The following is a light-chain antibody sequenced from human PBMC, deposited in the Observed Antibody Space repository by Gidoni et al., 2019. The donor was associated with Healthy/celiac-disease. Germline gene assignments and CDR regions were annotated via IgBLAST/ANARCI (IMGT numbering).Light chain of an antibody. CDR1: SSNIGAGYD. Sequence: QSVLTQPPSVSGAPGQRVTISCTGSSSNIGAGYDVHWYQQLPGTAPKLLIYGNSNRPSGVPDRFSGSKSGPSASLAITGLQAEDEADYYCQSYDSSLSVSVFGGGTKLTVL. CDR3: QSYDSSLSVSV. J-gene: IGLJ3*02. CDR2: GNS. V-gene: IGLV1-40*01.